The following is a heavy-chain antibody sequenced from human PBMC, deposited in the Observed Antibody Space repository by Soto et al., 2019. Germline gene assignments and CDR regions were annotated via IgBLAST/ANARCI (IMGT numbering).Heavy chain of an antibody. Sequence: EVHLLESGGGLVHPGESLRLSCGASGFTFSSCVMTWVRQAPGKGLEWVSCITDSGTGTYYADSVKGRFIISRDNSKNTMYLQINNLRAEDTGVYYCAKGLINGRWYAEDWGQGTLVTVSS. J-gene: IGHJ4*02. CDR2: ITDSGTGT. CDR1: GFTFSSCV. CDR3: AKGLINGRWYAED. V-gene: IGHV3-23*01. D-gene: IGHD6-13*01.